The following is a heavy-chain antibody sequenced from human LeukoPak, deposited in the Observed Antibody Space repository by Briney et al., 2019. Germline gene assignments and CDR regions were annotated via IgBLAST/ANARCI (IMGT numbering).Heavy chain of an antibody. CDR3: ARQWIQLWTIFDY. J-gene: IGHJ4*02. V-gene: IGHV4-39*01. D-gene: IGHD5-18*01. Sequence: SETLSLTCTVSGGSISSSSYYWGWIRQPPGEGLEWIGSIYYSGSTYYNPSLKSRVTISVDTSENQFSLKLSSVTAADTAVYYCARQWIQLWTIFDYWGQGTLVTVSS. CDR2: IYYSGST. CDR1: GGSISSSSYY.